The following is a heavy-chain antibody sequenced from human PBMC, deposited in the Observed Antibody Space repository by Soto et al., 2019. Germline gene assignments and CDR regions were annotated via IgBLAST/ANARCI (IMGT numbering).Heavy chain of an antibody. CDR1: GYTFNTYA. CDR2: INAGNGNT. J-gene: IGHJ4*02. Sequence: GPQVKVSCKASGYTFNTYAMHWVRQAPGQRLEWMGWINAGNGNTKYSQKFQGRVTITRDTSTSTAYMELSSLRSEDTAVYYCAAPSGWNYVFDYWGQGTLVTVSS. D-gene: IGHD1-7*01. V-gene: IGHV1-3*01. CDR3: AAPSGWNYVFDY.